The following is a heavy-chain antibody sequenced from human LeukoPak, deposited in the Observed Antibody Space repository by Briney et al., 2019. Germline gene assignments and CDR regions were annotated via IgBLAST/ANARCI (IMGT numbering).Heavy chain of an antibody. J-gene: IGHJ4*02. V-gene: IGHV3-30-3*01. CDR3: ARDSSGSQGY. Sequence: GGSLRLSCAASGFTFSSYAMSWVRQAPGKGLEWVAVISYDGSNKYYADSVKGRFTISRDNSKNTLYLQMNSLRAEDTAVYYCARDSSGSQGYWGQGTLVTVSS. D-gene: IGHD3-22*01. CDR2: ISYDGSNK. CDR1: GFTFSSYA.